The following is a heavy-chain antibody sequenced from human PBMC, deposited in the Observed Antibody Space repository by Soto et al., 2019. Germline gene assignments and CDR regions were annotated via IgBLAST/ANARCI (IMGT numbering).Heavy chain of an antibody. J-gene: IGHJ4*02. CDR3: ARDRRIAAAWFDY. D-gene: IGHD6-13*01. V-gene: IGHV3-21*01. CDR2: ISSSSSYI. CDR1: GFTFSSYS. Sequence: LRLSCAASGFTFSSYSMNWVRQAPGKGLEWVSSISSSSSYIYYADSVKGRFTISRDNAKNSLYLQMNSLRAEDTAVYYCARDRRIAAAWFDYWGQGTLVTVSS.